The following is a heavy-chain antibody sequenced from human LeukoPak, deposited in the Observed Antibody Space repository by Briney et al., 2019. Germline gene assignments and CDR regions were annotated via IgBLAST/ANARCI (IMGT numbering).Heavy chain of an antibody. CDR1: GFTFSSYW. J-gene: IGHJ3*02. Sequence: SGGSLRLSCAASGFTFSSYWMSWVRQAPGKGLEWVANIKQDGSEKYYVDSVKGRFTISRDNAKNSLSLQMNSLRAEDTAVYYCAREIAGSGPAFDIWGQGTMVTVSS. CDR3: AREIAGSGPAFDI. V-gene: IGHV3-7*01. D-gene: IGHD6-13*01. CDR2: IKQDGSEK.